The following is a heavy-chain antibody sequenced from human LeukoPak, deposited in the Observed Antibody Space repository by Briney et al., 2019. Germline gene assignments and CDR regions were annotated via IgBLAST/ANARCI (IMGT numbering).Heavy chain of an antibody. CDR1: GGSISNYY. CDR2: IYTSGTT. D-gene: IGHD5-18*01. CDR3: ARSVRGYSYGYCDY. J-gene: IGHJ4*02. Sequence: SETLSLTSTVSGGSISNYYWSWIRQRPGQGLEGMGRIYTSGTTNYKPSFKSRVTMSVDTSKNQFSLKVNSVTAADTAVYYCARSVRGYSYGYCDYWGQGTPVTVSS. V-gene: IGHV4-4*07.